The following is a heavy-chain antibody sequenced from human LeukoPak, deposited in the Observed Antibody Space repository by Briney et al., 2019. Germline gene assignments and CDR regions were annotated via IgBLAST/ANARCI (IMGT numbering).Heavy chain of an antibody. CDR1: GYTFTSYY. Sequence: GASVKVSCKASGYTFTSYYMHWVRQAPGQGLEWMGIINPSGGSTSYAQKFQGRVTMTRDMSTSTVYMELSRLRSDDTAVYYCARDPGGATPFFDYWGQGTLVTVSS. V-gene: IGHV1-46*01. CDR2: INPSGGST. CDR3: ARDPGGATPFFDY. J-gene: IGHJ4*02. D-gene: IGHD1-26*01.